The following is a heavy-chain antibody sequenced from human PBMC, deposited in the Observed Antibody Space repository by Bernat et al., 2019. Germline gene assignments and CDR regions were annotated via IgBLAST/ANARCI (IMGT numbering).Heavy chain of an antibody. J-gene: IGHJ3*02. D-gene: IGHD1-7*01. Sequence: QIQLVQSGTEVEKPGASVKVSCKPSGYTFTTYGISWVRQAPGQGLEWMGWVSAHSGNTNYAQEFQGRVSMTRDTSTSTVYMELRGLRSDDTCVYYCVRDVNYAFDTWGQGTMVTVSS. CDR3: VRDVNYAFDT. CDR2: VSAHSGNT. V-gene: IGHV1-18*01. CDR1: GYTFTTYG.